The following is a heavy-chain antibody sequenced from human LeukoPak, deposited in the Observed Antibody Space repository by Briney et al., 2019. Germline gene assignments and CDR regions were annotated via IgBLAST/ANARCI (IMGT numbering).Heavy chain of an antibody. CDR3: ARGGPWIQLWPTYNGFDP. Sequence: SETLSLTCAVYGGSFSGYYWSWIRQPPGKGLEWIGEINHSGSTNYNPSLKSRVTISVDTSKNQFSLKLSSVTAADTAVYYCARGGPWIQLWPTYNGFDPWGQGTLVTVSS. D-gene: IGHD5-18*01. V-gene: IGHV4-34*01. CDR1: GGSFSGYY. CDR2: INHSGST. J-gene: IGHJ5*02.